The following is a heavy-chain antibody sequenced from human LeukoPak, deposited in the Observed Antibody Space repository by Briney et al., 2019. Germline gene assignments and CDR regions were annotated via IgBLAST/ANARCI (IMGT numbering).Heavy chain of an antibody. CDR2: ISSSSSYI. Sequence: GGSLRLSCAASGFTFSSYSMNWVRQAPGKGLEWVSSISSSSSYIYYADSVKGRFTISRDNAKNSLYLQMNSLTAEDTGVYFCARGGSCSGATCYSPLYYYFYYMDAWGKGTTVTVSS. J-gene: IGHJ6*03. V-gene: IGHV3-21*01. CDR3: ARGGSCSGATCYSPLYYYFYYMDA. CDR1: GFTFSSYS. D-gene: IGHD2-15*01.